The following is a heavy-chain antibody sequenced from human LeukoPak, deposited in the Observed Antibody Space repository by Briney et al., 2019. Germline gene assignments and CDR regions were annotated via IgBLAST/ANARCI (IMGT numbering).Heavy chain of an antibody. J-gene: IGHJ6*03. CDR1: GGSISSHY. V-gene: IGHV4-4*09. Sequence: SETLSLTCTVSGGSISSHYWSWIRQPPGKGLEWIGYIYTSGSTNYNPSLKSRVTISVDTSKNQFSLKLSSVTAADTAVYYCARARNYYGSGSYYPVQSYYYYYMDVWGKGTTVTVSS. D-gene: IGHD3-10*01. CDR3: ARARNYYGSGSYYPVQSYYYYYMDV. CDR2: IYTSGST.